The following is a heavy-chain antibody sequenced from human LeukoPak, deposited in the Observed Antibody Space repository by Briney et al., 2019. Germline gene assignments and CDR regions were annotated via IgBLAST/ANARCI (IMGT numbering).Heavy chain of an antibody. Sequence: PGGSLRLSCGASGFTFSSYSMNWVRQAPGKGLEWVSSISSSSTYIYYADSVKGRFTISRDNAKSSLYLQMNSLRAEDTAVYYCARGLYSSSWYDFDYWGQGTLVTVSS. CDR3: ARGLYSSSWYDFDY. V-gene: IGHV3-21*01. D-gene: IGHD6-13*01. CDR1: GFTFSSYS. J-gene: IGHJ4*02. CDR2: ISSSSTYI.